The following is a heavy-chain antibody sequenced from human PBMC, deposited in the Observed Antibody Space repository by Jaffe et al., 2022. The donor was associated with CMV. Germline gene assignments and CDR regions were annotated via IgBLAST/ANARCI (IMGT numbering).Heavy chain of an antibody. CDR2: IYYSGTT. Sequence: QLQLQESGPGLVKPSETLSLTCTVSGGSISSGGYYWGWIRQPPGKGLEWIGSIYYSGTTFYNPSLRSRVTISVDTSKNQFSLKLSSVTAADTSVYYCARHREYSSSLGGYYFDYWGQGTLVTVSS. D-gene: IGHD6-6*01. V-gene: IGHV4-39*01. CDR1: GGSISSGGYY. CDR3: ARHREYSSSLGGYYFDY. J-gene: IGHJ4*02.